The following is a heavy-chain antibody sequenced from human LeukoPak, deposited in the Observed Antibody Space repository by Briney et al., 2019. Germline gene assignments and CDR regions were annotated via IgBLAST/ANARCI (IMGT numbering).Heavy chain of an antibody. CDR1: GFTVSSYY. V-gene: IGHV3-53*01. D-gene: IGHD6-19*01. Sequence: GGSLRLSCAASGFTVSSYYMGWVRQAPGKGLEWVSVLYSGGNTYYADSVKGRFTISRDNSKNTLYLQMNSLRAEDTAVYYCAKIPQWLVHLWFDPWGQGTLVTVSS. CDR3: AKIPQWLVHLWFDP. J-gene: IGHJ5*02. CDR2: LYSGGNT.